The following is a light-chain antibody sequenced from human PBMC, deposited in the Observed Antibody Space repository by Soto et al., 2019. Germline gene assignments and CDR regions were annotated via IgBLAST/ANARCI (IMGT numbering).Light chain of an antibody. J-gene: IGKJ5*01. CDR3: QHYDHLKIT. CDR2: DAS. CDR1: QDITNY. V-gene: IGKV1-33*01. Sequence: DIQMTQSPSSLSASVGDRVTITCQASQDITNYLNWYQQKPGRAPRLLLYDASSLETGVPSRFSGSGSGTDFTLTISSLQPEDVATYYCQHYDHLKITCGKGTRLEIK.